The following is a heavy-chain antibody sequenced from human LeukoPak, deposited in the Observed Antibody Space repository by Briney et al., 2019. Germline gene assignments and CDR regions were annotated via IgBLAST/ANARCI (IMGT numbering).Heavy chain of an antibody. V-gene: IGHV3-23*01. CDR2: ISGSGGST. CDR1: GFTFSSYA. CDR3: AKDRYYYDSCGSSDY. J-gene: IGHJ4*02. Sequence: GGSLRLSCAASGFTFSSYAMSWVRQAPGKGLEWVSAISGSGGSTYYADSVKGRFTISRDNSKNTLYLQMNSLRAEDTAVYYCAKDRYYYDSCGSSDYWGQGTLVTVSS. D-gene: IGHD3-22*01.